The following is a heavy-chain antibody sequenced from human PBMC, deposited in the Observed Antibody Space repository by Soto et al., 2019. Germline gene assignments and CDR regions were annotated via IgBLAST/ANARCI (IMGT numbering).Heavy chain of an antibody. D-gene: IGHD4-4*01. CDR1: GFTFSGYG. CDR3: TRDRDSRRGWDYFDH. Sequence: QVQLVESGGGVVQPGTSLRLSCAVSGFTFSGYGMHWVRQAPGKGLEWVAVMWFDGSNKNYADSVKGRFTISRDDSKNTLYLQMNSLRAEDTAVYYCTRDRDSRRGWDYFDHWGQGTLVTVSS. CDR2: MWFDGSNK. J-gene: IGHJ4*02. V-gene: IGHV3-33*01.